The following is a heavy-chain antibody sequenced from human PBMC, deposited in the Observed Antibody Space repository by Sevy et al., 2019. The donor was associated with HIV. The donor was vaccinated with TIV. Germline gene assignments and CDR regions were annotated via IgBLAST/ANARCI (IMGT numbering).Heavy chain of an antibody. V-gene: IGHV3-48*01. Sequence: GGSLRLSCAASGFTFSSYSMNWVRQAPGKGLEWVSYISSGFSTIHYADSVKGRFTISRDNAKNSLYLQTNRLRAEDTAVYYCARDNGDYFLSTSVFDYWGQGTLVTVSS. CDR3: ARDNGDYFLSTSVFDY. CDR2: ISSGFSTI. J-gene: IGHJ4*02. CDR1: GFTFSSYS. D-gene: IGHD4-17*01.